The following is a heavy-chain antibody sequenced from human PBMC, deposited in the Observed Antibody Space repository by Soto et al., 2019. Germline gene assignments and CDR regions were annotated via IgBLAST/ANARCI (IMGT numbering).Heavy chain of an antibody. CDR3: VRERTIFGVAPGGGVDV. CDR1: GGSITTSDYS. D-gene: IGHD3-3*01. V-gene: IGHV4-30-2*01. CDR2: IYHTGAT. J-gene: IGHJ6*02. Sequence: LSLTCAVSGGSITTSDYSWSWIRQPPGRGLEWIGSIYHTGATHYIPSLKSRLTMSLDKSKNHFSLDLSSVTAADTALYYCVRERTIFGVAPGGGVDVWGQGTTVTVSS.